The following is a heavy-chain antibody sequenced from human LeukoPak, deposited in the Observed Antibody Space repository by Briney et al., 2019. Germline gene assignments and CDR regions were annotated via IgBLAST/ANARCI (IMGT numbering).Heavy chain of an antibody. CDR3: ARNYDFWSGHPLAWFDP. CDR1: GGSFSGYY. V-gene: IGHV4-34*01. Sequence: PSETLSLTCAVYGGSFSGYYWSWIRQPPGKGLEWIGEIYHSGSTNYNPSLKSRVTISVDKSKNQFSLKLSSVTAADTAVYYCARNYDFWSGHPLAWFDPWGQGTLVTVSS. CDR2: IYHSGST. J-gene: IGHJ5*02. D-gene: IGHD3-3*01.